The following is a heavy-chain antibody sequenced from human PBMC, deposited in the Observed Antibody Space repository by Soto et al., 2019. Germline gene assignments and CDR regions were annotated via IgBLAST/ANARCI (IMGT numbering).Heavy chain of an antibody. CDR3: GRGASGSYRLDY. J-gene: IGHJ4*02. D-gene: IGHD3-10*01. V-gene: IGHV3-74*01. CDR2: INSDGSST. Sequence: EVQLVESGGGLVQPGGSLRLSCAASGFTFSSSWMHWVRQAPGKGLVWVSRINSDGSSTNYADSVKGHFTISRDNAKNTLYLQMNSLRAEDTAVYYCGRGASGSYRLDYWGQGTLVTVSS. CDR1: GFTFSSSW.